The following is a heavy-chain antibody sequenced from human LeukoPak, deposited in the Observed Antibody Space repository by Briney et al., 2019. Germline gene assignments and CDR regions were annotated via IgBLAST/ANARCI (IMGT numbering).Heavy chain of an antibody. Sequence: PGGSLRLSCAASGFTFDDSVMSWVRQAPGKGLEWVSSISSSSSYIYYADSVKGRFTISRDNAKNSLYLQMNSLRAEDTAVYYCARGNNGPWGQGTLVTVSS. V-gene: IGHV3-21*01. D-gene: IGHD1/OR15-1a*01. CDR3: ARGNNGP. CDR1: GFTFDDSV. CDR2: ISSSSSYI. J-gene: IGHJ5*02.